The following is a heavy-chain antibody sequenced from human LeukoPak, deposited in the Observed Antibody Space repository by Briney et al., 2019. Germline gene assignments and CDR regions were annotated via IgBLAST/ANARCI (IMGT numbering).Heavy chain of an antibody. V-gene: IGHV3-9*01. CDR2: ISWNSGSI. CDR3: AKGGQLPPRGYYYYYGTDV. Sequence: GGSLRLSCAASGFTFDDYAMHWVRQAPGKGLEWVSGISWNSGSIGYADSVKGRFTISRDNAKNSLYLQMNSLRAEDTALYYCAKGGQLPPRGYYYYYGTDVWGQGTTVTVSS. CDR1: GFTFDDYA. J-gene: IGHJ6*02. D-gene: IGHD6-6*01.